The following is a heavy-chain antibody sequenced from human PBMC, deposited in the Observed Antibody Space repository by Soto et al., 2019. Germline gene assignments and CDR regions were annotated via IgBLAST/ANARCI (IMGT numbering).Heavy chain of an antibody. CDR1: GGSISYGYY. CDR3: ARRDRSGFSYWLDT. D-gene: IGHD3-22*01. Sequence: SETLSLTCTVSGGSISYGYYWTWIRQHPGKGLEWIGSISASGSTSYNPSLKSRLTVSVDKSKSQFSLNLRSVTAADTAVYYCARRDRSGFSYWLDTWGQGTLVTVSS. J-gene: IGHJ5*02. CDR2: ISASGST. V-gene: IGHV4-31*03.